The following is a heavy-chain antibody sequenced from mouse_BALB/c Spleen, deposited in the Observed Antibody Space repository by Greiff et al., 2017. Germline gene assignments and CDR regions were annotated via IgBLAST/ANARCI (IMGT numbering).Heavy chain of an antibody. D-gene: IGHD1-1*01. CDR3: ARGATVVADDY. Sequence: VQLQQSGAELVRPGPSVKISCKVSGYTLTNYWLGWVKQRPGHGLEWIGDIYPGGGYTNYNETFKGKATLTADTSSSTAYMQLSSLTSEDSAVYFWARGATVVADDYWGQGTTLTVSA. CDR1: GYTLTNYW. CDR2: IYPGGGYT. J-gene: IGHJ2*01. V-gene: IGHV1-63*02.